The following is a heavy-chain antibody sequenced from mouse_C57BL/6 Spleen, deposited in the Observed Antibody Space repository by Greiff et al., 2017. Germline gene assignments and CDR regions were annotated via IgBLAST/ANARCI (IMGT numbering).Heavy chain of an antibody. D-gene: IGHD1-1*01. CDR1: GYTFTSYW. CDR3: AREEYYYGSSPFSY. J-gene: IGHJ2*01. V-gene: IGHV1-55*01. CDR2: IYPGSGST. Sequence: QVQLQQPGAELVKPGASVKMSCKASGYTFTSYWITWVKQRPGQGLEWIGDIYPGSGSTNYNEKFKSKATLTVDTSSSTAYMQLSSLTSEDSAVYYCAREEYYYGSSPFSYWGQGTTLTVSS.